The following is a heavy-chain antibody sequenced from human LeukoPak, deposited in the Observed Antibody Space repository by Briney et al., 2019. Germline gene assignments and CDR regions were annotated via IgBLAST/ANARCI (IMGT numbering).Heavy chain of an antibody. Sequence: ASLKVSCKASGYTFTGYYMHWVRQAPGQGLEWMGWINPNSGGTNYAQKFQGRVTMTRDTSISTAYMELSRLRSDDTAVYFSARSEWFGEPQGDYWGQGTRVTVSS. CDR3: ARSEWFGEPQGDY. V-gene: IGHV1-2*02. CDR1: GYTFTGYY. J-gene: IGHJ4*02. CDR2: INPNSGGT. D-gene: IGHD3-10*01.